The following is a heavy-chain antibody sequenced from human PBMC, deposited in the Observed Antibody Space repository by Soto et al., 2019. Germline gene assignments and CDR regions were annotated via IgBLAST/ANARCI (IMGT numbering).Heavy chain of an antibody. CDR2: IYPGDSDT. J-gene: IGHJ6*02. CDR1: VYSFPSYW. V-gene: IGHV5-51*01. CDR3: ARSADIVATTVSTRYYYYYGMDV. D-gene: IGHD5-12*01. Sequence: AQSVKISCKGSVYSFPSYWLGWVRQMPGKGLASLGIIYPGDSDTRYSPSFQGQVTISADKSISTAYLQWSSLKASDTAMYYCARSADIVATTVSTRYYYYYGMDVWGQGTTVTGSS.